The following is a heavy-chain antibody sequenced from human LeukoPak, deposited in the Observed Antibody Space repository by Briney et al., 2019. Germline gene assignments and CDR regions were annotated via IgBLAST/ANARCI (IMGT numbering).Heavy chain of an antibody. CDR2: ITSSSSTI. CDR1: GFIFSSYP. Sequence: GGSLRLSCAASGFIFSSYPMSWVRQAPGKGLEWVSYITSSSSTIYYADSVRGRFTISRDNAKNSLYLQTNSLRDEDTAVYYCARVDWMIGAFDIWGQGTMVTVSS. J-gene: IGHJ3*02. V-gene: IGHV3-48*02. CDR3: ARVDWMIGAFDI. D-gene: IGHD3-22*01.